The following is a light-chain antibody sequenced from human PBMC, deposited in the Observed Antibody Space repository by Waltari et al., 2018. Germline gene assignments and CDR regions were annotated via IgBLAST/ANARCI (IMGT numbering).Light chain of an antibody. J-gene: IGKJ1*01. V-gene: IGKV1-5*03. CDR1: QSFSTW. Sequence: DIQMTQSPSTLSASVGDRVTITCRASQSFSTWLAWYQQKPGKPPRPLIYKASTLDSGVPSRFSGSGSGSEFTLTITSLQPDDFATYFCQQYNNYPWTFGQGTKVEIK. CDR3: QQYNNYPWT. CDR2: KAS.